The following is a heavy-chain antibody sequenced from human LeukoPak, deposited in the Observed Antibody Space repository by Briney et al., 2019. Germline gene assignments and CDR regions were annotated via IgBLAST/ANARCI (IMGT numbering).Heavy chain of an antibody. CDR3: AIFQGTYGDNRNDH. D-gene: IGHD4-17*01. Sequence: SVKVSCKASGGTFSGYAINWVRRAPGQGLEWMGGIIAMIGTAKYAQRFQGRVTITADESTSTAYMEVSSLRSEDTAVYYCAIFQGTYGDNRNDHWGQGTLVIVSS. CDR1: GGTFSGYA. J-gene: IGHJ4*02. V-gene: IGHV1-69*13. CDR2: IIAMIGTA.